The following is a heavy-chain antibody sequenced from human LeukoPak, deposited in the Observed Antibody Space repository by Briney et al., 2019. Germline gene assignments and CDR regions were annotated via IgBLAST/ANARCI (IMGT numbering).Heavy chain of an antibody. CDR2: VSGNGDGT. V-gene: IGHV3-23*01. CDR3: ARASRCSGSSCYSPRNWFDS. D-gene: IGHD2-15*01. J-gene: IGHJ5*01. CDR1: GFTFTKCA. Sequence: GGSLRLSCVASGFTFTKCAMSWIRQAPGKGLEWVSTVSGNGDGTYYAESVKGRFTISRDNSKNTLSLQMNSLSADDTAVYYCARASRCSGSSCYSPRNWFDSWGQGAQVTVSS.